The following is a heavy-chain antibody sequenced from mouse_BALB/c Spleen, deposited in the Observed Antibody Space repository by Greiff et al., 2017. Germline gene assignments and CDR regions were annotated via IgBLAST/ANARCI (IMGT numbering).Heavy chain of an antibody. CDR3: ARSVHYYGLAY. V-gene: IGHV5-17*02. D-gene: IGHD1-2*01. Sequence: EVHLVESGGGLVQPGGSRKLSCAASGFTFSSFGMHWVRQAPEKGLEWVAYISSGSSTIYYADTVKGRFTISRDNPKNTLFLQMTSLRSEDTAMYYCARSVHYYGLAYWGQGTLVTVSA. CDR2: ISSGSSTI. CDR1: GFTFSSFG. J-gene: IGHJ3*01.